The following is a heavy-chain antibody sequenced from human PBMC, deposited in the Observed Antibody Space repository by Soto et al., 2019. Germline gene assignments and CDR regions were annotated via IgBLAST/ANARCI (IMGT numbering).Heavy chain of an antibody. V-gene: IGHV5-10-1*01. D-gene: IGHD2-8*02. Sequence: PXESLKISFKGSGYSFTSYWISWVRQMPGKGLEWMGRIDPSDSYTNYSPSFQGHVTISADKSISTAYLQWSSLKASDTAMYYCARRSGGVYYYGMDVWGQGTTVTVSS. CDR3: ARRSGGVYYYGMDV. CDR2: IDPSDSYT. CDR1: GYSFTSYW. J-gene: IGHJ6*02.